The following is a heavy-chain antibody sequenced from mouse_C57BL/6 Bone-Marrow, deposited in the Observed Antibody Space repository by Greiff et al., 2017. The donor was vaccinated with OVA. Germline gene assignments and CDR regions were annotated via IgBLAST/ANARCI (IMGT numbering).Heavy chain of an antibody. Sequence: DVKLQESGPGLVKPSQSLSLTCSVPGYSITSCYYWNWIRQFPGNKLEWMGYISYDGSNNYNPSLKNRISITRDTSKNQFFLKLNSVTTEDTATYYCARLGRGYAMDYWGQGTSVTVSS. CDR2: ISYDGSN. CDR3: ARLGRGYAMDY. CDR1: GYSITSCYY. J-gene: IGHJ4*01. V-gene: IGHV3-6*01. D-gene: IGHD4-1*01.